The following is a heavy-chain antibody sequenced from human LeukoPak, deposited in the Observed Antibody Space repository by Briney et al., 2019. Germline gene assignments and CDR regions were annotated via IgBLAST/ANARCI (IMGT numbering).Heavy chain of an antibody. V-gene: IGHV3-30*02. CDR2: IRYDGSNK. J-gene: IGHJ4*02. CDR1: GFTFSSYG. D-gene: IGHD1-26*01. CDR3: AKASPARIVGATTPLG. Sequence: GGSLRLSCAASGFTFSSYGMHWVRQAPGKGLERVAFIRYDGSNKYYADSVKGRFTISRDNSKNTLYLQMNSLRAEDTAVYYCAKASPARIVGATTPLGWGQGTLVTVSS.